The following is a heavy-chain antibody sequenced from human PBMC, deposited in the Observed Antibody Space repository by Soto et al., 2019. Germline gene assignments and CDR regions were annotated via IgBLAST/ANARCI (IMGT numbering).Heavy chain of an antibody. V-gene: IGHV4-30-4*01. Sequence: PSETLSLTCTVSGGSISSADYYWNWIRQPPGKGLEWIGYIYYSGSSYYNPSLKNRLTISVDTSKNQFSLELSSVSAADTAVYYCARDQGSGDMTTIDRYHYFYGLDVWGQGATVTVSS. J-gene: IGHJ6*02. D-gene: IGHD4-4*01. CDR3: ARDQGSGDMTTIDRYHYFYGLDV. CDR1: GGSISSADYY. CDR2: IYYSGSS.